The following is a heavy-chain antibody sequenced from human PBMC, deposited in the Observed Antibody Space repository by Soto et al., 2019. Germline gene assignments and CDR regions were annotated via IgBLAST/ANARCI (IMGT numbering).Heavy chain of an antibody. CDR3: ARARCSSGQCYYFDY. J-gene: IGHJ4*02. CDR1: GFTFSSYN. V-gene: IGHV3-64*02. D-gene: IGHD2-15*01. CDR2: ISRSGDRT. Sequence: EVQLVESGEGLVQPGGSLRLSCAASGFTFSSYNIHWIRQAPGKGLEFVSAISRSGDRTYYADSVKGRFTITRDNSKYTVWLQMGSLRAEDMAVYYCARARCSSGQCYYFDYWGRGALVSVSS.